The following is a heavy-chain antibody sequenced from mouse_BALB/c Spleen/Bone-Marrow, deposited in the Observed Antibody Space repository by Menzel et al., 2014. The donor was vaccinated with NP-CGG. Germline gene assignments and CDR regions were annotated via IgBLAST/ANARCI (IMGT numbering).Heavy chain of an antibody. CDR1: GFTFSSYV. J-gene: IGHJ4*01. D-gene: IGHD2-12*01. CDR3: GRRGYSHDEVMDY. Sequence: EVNLVESGGGLVKPGGSLKLSCAASGFTFSSYVMSWVRQTPEKRLGWVAAISSGGTYTYYPDSVKGRFTISRDNAKKTLYLQMSSLRSEDTAVYYCGRRGYSHDEVMDYWGQGTSVTVSS. V-gene: IGHV5-9-1*01. CDR2: ISSGGTYT.